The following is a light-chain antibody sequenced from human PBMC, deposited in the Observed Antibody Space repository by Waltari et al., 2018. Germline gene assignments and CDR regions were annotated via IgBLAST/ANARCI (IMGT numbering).Light chain of an antibody. CDR1: GLRSYY. V-gene: IGLV3-19*01. CDR2: DKN. CDR3: HSRDASGVGGS. J-gene: IGLJ2*01. Sequence: SSELTQDPAVSVAMGQTVTITCQGNGLRSYYASWYQQRPGQAPILIMYDKNNRPSGVPHRFSGSNSDNTASLTITGAQAEDEASYYCHSRDASGVGGSFGGGTKLTVL.